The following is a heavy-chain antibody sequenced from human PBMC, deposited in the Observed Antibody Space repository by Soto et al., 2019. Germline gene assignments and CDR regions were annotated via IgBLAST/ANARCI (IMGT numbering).Heavy chain of an antibody. Sequence: QMQLQESGPGLVKPSETLSLTCNVSGGSVSSVKYFWSWIRQPPGKGLEWIAYIYNNGNTNYTPSLRSRATISVDTSKNPCSLKLTSVTAADSAVYFCARTVMPVGNLAAFDHWGQGVLVTVSS. V-gene: IGHV4-61*01. D-gene: IGHD7-27*01. CDR3: ARTVMPVGNLAAFDH. CDR1: GGSVSSVKYF. J-gene: IGHJ4*02. CDR2: IYNNGNT.